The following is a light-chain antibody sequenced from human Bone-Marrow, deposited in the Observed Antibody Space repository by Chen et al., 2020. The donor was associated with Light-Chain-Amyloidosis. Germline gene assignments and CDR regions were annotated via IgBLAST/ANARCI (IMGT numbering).Light chain of an antibody. CDR1: DLPTKY. J-gene: IGLJ2*01. CDR3: QSADSSGTYEVI. Sequence: SYELTQPPSVSVSPGQTARIPCSGDDLPTKYAYWYQQKPGQAPVLGIHRDTERPSGISERFSGSRSGTTATLTISGVQAEDEADYHCQSADSSGTYEVIFGGGTKLTVL. CDR2: RDT. V-gene: IGLV3-25*03.